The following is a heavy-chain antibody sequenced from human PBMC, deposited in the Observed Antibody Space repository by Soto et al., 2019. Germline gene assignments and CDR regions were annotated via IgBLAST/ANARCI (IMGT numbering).Heavy chain of an antibody. J-gene: IGHJ5*02. V-gene: IGHV1-69*13. CDR3: ARVVPAAPHEYNWFDP. D-gene: IGHD2-2*01. CDR1: GGTFSSYA. CDR2: IIPIFGTA. Sequence: SVKVSCKASGGTFSSYAISWVRQAPGQGLEWMGGIIPIFGTANYAQKFQGRVTITADESTSTAYMELSSLRSEDTAVYYCARVVPAAPHEYNWFDPWGQGTLVTVSS.